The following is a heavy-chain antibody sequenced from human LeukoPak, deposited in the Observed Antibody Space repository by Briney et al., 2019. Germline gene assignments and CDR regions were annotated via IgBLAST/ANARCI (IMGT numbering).Heavy chain of an antibody. Sequence: GGSLRLSCAASGFTFSSYSMSWVRQAPGKGLEWVSVIYSGGSTYYADSVKGRFTISRDNSKNTLYLQMNSLRAEDTAVYYCAISRGITMTDINKSYYYYYMDVWGKGTTVTISS. J-gene: IGHJ6*03. CDR2: IYSGGST. V-gene: IGHV3-53*01. D-gene: IGHD3-22*01. CDR3: AISRGITMTDINKSYYYYYMDV. CDR1: GFTFSSYS.